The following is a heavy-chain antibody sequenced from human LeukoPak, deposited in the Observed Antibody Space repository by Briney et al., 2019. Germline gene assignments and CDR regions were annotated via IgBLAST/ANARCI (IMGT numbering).Heavy chain of an antibody. CDR1: GGTFSSYA. J-gene: IGHJ4*02. CDR2: INPSGGST. D-gene: IGHD2-15*01. V-gene: IGHV1-46*01. Sequence: ASVKVSCKASGGTFSSYAISWVRQAPGQGLEWMGIINPSGGSTSYAQKFQGRVTMTRDMSTSTVYMELSSLRSEDTAVYYCARDLGGGPQDYWGQGTLVTVSS. CDR3: ARDLGGGPQDY.